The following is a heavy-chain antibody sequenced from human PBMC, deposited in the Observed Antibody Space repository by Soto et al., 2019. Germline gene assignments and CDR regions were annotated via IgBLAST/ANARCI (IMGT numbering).Heavy chain of an antibody. Sequence: SETLCLTCSVAGGSISGADYYWNWIRQHPGKGLEWIGYIYYSGSTYYNPSLKSRVTVSVDTSKNQFFLKLSSVTAADTAVYYCARHPQLDYWGQGTLVTVSS. J-gene: IGHJ4*02. V-gene: IGHV4-39*01. CDR3: ARHPQLDY. CDR1: GGSISGADYY. CDR2: IYYSGST.